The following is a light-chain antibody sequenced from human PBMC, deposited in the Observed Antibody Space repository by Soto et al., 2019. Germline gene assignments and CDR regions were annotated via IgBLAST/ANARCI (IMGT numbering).Light chain of an antibody. CDR3: QQYGSSGRT. V-gene: IGKV3-20*01. Sequence: ENVLTQSPGTLSLSPLERASLSCSTSQSVSSNYLAWYQQKPGQAPRLLIYGASSRATGIPDRFSGSGSGTDFTLTISRLEPEDFAVYYCQQYGSSGRTFGQGTKVDIK. CDR2: GAS. J-gene: IGKJ1*01. CDR1: QSVSSNY.